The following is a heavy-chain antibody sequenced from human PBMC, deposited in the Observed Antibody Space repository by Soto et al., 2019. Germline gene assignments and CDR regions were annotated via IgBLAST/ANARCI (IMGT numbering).Heavy chain of an antibody. CDR3: ARAEVQLRYFDWSPAHAWFDP. Sequence: SETLSLTCTVSGGSISSGDYYWSWVRQHPGKGLEWIGYIYHSGSTYYNPSLKSRVTISVDTSKNQFSLKLSSVTAADTAVYYCARAEVQLRYFDWSPAHAWFDPWGQGTLVTVSS. V-gene: IGHV4-31*03. CDR2: IYHSGST. J-gene: IGHJ5*02. D-gene: IGHD3-9*01. CDR1: GGSISSGDYY.